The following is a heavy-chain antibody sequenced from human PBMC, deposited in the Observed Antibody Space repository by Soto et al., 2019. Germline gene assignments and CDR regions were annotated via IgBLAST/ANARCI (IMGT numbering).Heavy chain of an antibody. J-gene: IGHJ6*02. CDR2: IYYSGST. Sequence: TLSLTCTVSGGSISGGGYYWSWIRQHPGKGLEWIGYIYYSGSTYYNPSLKSRVTISVDTSKNQFSLKLSSVTAADTAVYYCAREPTGYCSGGSCYSYYYYGMDVWGQGTTVTVSS. D-gene: IGHD2-15*01. CDR1: GGSISGGGYY. CDR3: AREPTGYCSGGSCYSYYYYGMDV. V-gene: IGHV4-31*03.